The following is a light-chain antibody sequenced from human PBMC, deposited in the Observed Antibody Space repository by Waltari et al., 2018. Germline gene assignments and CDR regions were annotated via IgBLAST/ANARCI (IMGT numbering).Light chain of an antibody. CDR3: QVWDRIAVV. J-gene: IGLJ3*02. V-gene: IGLV3-9*01. CDR2: RER. Sequence: SYELTQPPSLSVALGQTATITCGGTNIGGKNVHWYQQRPGQAPVLVIYRERNRPSGIPDRFSGSNSGNTATLVISRVQAADEADYYCQVWDRIAVVFGGGTKLTVL. CDR1: NIGGKN.